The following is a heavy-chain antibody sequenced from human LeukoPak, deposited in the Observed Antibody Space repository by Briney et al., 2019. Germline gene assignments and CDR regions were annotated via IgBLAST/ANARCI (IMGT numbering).Heavy chain of an antibody. J-gene: IGHJ4*02. D-gene: IGHD6-19*01. Sequence: GGSLRLSCAASGFTFSDYYMSWIRQAPGKGLEWVSYISSSGSAIYYADSVKGRFTISRDNSKNTLYLQMNSLRADDTAVYYCAKGPYSSSWYNAHWGQGTLVTVSS. CDR1: GFTFSDYY. CDR2: ISSSGSAI. CDR3: AKGPYSSSWYNAH. V-gene: IGHV3-11*04.